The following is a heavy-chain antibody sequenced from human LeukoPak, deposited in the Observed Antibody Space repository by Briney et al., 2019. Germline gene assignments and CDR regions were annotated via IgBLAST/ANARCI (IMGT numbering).Heavy chain of an antibody. D-gene: IGHD1-26*01. CDR2: ISYDGSNK. CDR1: GFTFSNYG. CDR3: AKGDTTWELPHDY. J-gene: IGHJ4*02. Sequence: GGSLRLSCVASGFTFSNYGMNWVRQAPGKGLEWVAVISYDGSNKYYADSVKGRFTISRDNSKNTLYLQMNSLRAEDTAVYYCAKGDTTWELPHDYWGQGTLVTVSS. V-gene: IGHV3-30*18.